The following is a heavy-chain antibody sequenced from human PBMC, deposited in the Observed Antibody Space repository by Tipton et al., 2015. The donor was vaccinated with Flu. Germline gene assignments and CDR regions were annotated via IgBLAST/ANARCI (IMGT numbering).Heavy chain of an antibody. Sequence: TLSLTCAVSGYSISTGYYWGWIRQPPGKGLEWIGSIYHSGRTFYNPSLKSRVAISVDTSKNQFSLKLTSVTAADTAVYYCVGDTIVAAGPPDYWGQGTLVTVSS. CDR3: VGDTIVAAGPPDY. CDR2: IYHSGRT. CDR1: GYSISTGYY. D-gene: IGHD6-13*01. V-gene: IGHV4-38-2*02. J-gene: IGHJ4*02.